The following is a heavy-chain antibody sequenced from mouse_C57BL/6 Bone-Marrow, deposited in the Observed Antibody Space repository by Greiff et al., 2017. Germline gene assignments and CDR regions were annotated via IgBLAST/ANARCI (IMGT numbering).Heavy chain of an antibody. Sequence: VQLQQSGPVLVKPGPSVKISCKASGFTFTDYYMHWVKQSHGKSLEWIGLVYPYNGGTSYNQKFKGKATLTVETSSSTAYMELKSLTSEDSAVYYCAREARIGTTVVAGDYWGQGTTLTVSS. J-gene: IGHJ2*01. V-gene: IGHV1-36*01. D-gene: IGHD1-1*01. CDR1: GFTFTDYY. CDR2: VYPYNGGT. CDR3: AREARIGTTVVAGDY.